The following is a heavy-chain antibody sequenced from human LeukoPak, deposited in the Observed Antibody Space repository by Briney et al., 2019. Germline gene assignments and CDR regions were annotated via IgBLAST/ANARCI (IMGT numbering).Heavy chain of an antibody. Sequence: SETLSLTCTVSGGSISSYYWSWIRQPPGKGLEWIGYIYYSGSTNYNPSLKSRVTISVDTSKNQFSLKLSSVTAADTAVYYCARVAPFYDFWSGYPYYMDVWGKGTTVTVSS. J-gene: IGHJ6*03. CDR1: GGSISSYY. D-gene: IGHD3-3*01. V-gene: IGHV4-59*01. CDR3: ARVAPFYDFWSGYPYYMDV. CDR2: IYYSGST.